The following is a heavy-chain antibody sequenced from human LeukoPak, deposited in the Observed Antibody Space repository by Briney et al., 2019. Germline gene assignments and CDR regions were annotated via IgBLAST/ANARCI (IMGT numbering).Heavy chain of an antibody. CDR2: ISGSGGKT. CDR3: AKSRARREGSSGSIDY. CDR1: GFTFTNYA. Sequence: GGSLRLSCVATGFTFTNYAMTWVRQAPGKGLEWGSAISGSGGKTYYADSVKGRFTISRDNSKNTLYLQMNSLRADDTAVYYCAKSRARREGSSGSIDYWGQGTLVTVSS. D-gene: IGHD3-22*01. V-gene: IGHV3-23*01. J-gene: IGHJ4*02.